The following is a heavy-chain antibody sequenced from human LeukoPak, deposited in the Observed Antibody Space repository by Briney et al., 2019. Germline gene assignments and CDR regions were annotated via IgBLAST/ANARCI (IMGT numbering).Heavy chain of an antibody. CDR2: INPNSGGT. D-gene: IGHD3-10*01. V-gene: IGHV1-2*02. CDR1: GYTFTGYY. J-gene: IGHJ4*02. CDR3: ARGGLLWFGDPTQIFDY. Sequence: GASVKVSCKASGYTFTGYYMHWVRQAPGQGLEWMGWINPNSGGTNYAQKFQGRATMTRDTSISTAYMELSRLRSDDTAVYYCARGGLLWFGDPTQIFDYWGQGTLVTVSS.